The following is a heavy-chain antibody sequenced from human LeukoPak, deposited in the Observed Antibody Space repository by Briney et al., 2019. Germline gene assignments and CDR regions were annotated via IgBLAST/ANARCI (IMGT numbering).Heavy chain of an antibody. CDR3: ARARRLVATPCDY. CDR1: GFTFSSYW. V-gene: IGHV3-7*01. D-gene: IGHD5-12*01. Sequence: GGSLRLSCAASGFTFSSYWMSWVRQAPGKGLEWVANIKQDGSEKYYVDSVKGRFTISRDNAKNSLYLQMNSLRAEDTAVYYCARARRLVATPCDYWGQGTLVTVSS. J-gene: IGHJ4*02. CDR2: IKQDGSEK.